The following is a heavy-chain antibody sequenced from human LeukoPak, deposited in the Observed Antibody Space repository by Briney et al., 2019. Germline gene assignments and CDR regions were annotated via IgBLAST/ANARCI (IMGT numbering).Heavy chain of an antibody. J-gene: IGHJ5*02. Sequence: SQTLSLTCTVSGGSISSGNYYLNWIRQPAGKGLEWIGRIYSRGSTNYNSSLKSRVTISLDTSKNQFSLKLTSVTAADTAVYYCATLCTVTTDPYNWFDPWGQGTLVTVSS. CDR1: GGSISSGNYY. D-gene: IGHD4-17*01. CDR3: ATLCTVTTDPYNWFDP. V-gene: IGHV4-61*02. CDR2: IYSRGST.